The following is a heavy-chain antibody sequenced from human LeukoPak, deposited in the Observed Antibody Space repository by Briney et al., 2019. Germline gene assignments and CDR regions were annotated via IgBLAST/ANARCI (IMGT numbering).Heavy chain of an antibody. J-gene: IGHJ4*02. Sequence: GGSLRLSCAASGFSFSSYSMNWVRQAPGKGLEWVSYISSSSDIIYYADSVKGRFTMSRDNAKNSLYLQLNSLRAEDTAVYYCARLGEKADFDYWGQGTLVTVSS. V-gene: IGHV3-48*04. CDR2: ISSSSDII. CDR3: ARLGEKADFDY. D-gene: IGHD3-16*01. CDR1: GFSFSSYS.